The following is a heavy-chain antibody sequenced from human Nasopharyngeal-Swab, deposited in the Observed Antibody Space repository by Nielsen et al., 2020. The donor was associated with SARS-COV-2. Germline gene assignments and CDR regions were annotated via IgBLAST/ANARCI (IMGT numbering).Heavy chain of an antibody. CDR3: ARGDDSSGFSITLDY. D-gene: IGHD3-22*01. CDR2: ISGSGSTI. J-gene: IGHJ4*02. CDR1: GFTFSSYE. V-gene: IGHV3-48*03. Sequence: GGSLRLSCAASGFTFSSYEMNWVPQAPGKGLEWVSYISGSGSTIYYADSVKARFTISRDNAKNSLYLQINSLRAEDTAVYYCARGDDSSGFSITLDYWGQGTLVTVSS.